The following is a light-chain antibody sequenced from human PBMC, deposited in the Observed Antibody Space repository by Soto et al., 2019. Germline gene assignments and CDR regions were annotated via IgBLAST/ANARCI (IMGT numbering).Light chain of an antibody. CDR3: QQYRT. J-gene: IGKJ1*01. V-gene: IGKV3-15*01. Sequence: EILVTQSPATLSVSPGERVTLSCRASQSVTRDLAWYQQKPGQAPRLLIYGASTRATGIPARFSGSGSGTAFTLTISSLQSEDFAIYYCQQYRTFGQGTRVEIK. CDR2: GAS. CDR1: QSVTRD.